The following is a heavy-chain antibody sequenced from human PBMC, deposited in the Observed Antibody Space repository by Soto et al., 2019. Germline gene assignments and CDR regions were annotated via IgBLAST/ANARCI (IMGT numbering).Heavy chain of an antibody. Sequence: QVQLVQSGGEVVQPAASVKVSCKASGYFFTSYGITWVRQAPGQGLEWKGWISPYNCNTKSAQNFQGRVTMTTDTSTSIAYMEVRRLRSDDPAVYYCARDFGSDLSAPGAVYDYWGQGTLDTVSS. V-gene: IGHV1-18*04. D-gene: IGHD3-3*01. CDR3: ARDFGSDLSAPGAVYDY. CDR2: ISPYNCNT. CDR1: GYFFTSYG. J-gene: IGHJ4*02.